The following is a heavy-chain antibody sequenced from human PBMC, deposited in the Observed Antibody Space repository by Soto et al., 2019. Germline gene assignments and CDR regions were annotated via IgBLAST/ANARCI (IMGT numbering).Heavy chain of an antibody. CDR3: ATVGNWNDGYYFDY. Sequence: ASVKVSCKASGYTFTSYGISWVRQAPGKGLEWMGGFDPEDGETIYAQKFQGRVTMTEDTSTDTAYMELSSLRSEDTAVYYCATVGNWNDGYYFDYWGQGTLVTVSS. D-gene: IGHD1-1*01. J-gene: IGHJ4*02. CDR1: GYTFTSYG. V-gene: IGHV1-24*01. CDR2: FDPEDGET.